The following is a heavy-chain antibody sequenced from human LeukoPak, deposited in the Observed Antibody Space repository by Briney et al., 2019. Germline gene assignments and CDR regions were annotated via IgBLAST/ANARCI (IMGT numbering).Heavy chain of an antibody. CDR1: GYTLTELS. V-gene: IGHV1-2*02. D-gene: IGHD5-12*01. J-gene: IGHJ4*02. Sequence: ASVKVSCKVSGYTLTELSMHWVRQAPGQGLEWMGWINPNSGGTNYARKFQGRVTMTRDTSISTAYMELTRLTSDDTAVYYCARDPSNSGYDYLYYFDYWGQGTLVTVSS. CDR3: ARDPSNSGYDYLYYFDY. CDR2: INPNSGGT.